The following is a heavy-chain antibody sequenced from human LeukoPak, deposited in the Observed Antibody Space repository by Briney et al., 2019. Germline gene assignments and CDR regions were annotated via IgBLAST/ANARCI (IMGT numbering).Heavy chain of an antibody. D-gene: IGHD1-26*01. Sequence: ASVKVSCKASGYTFTGYYMHWVRQAPGQGLEWMGWINPNSGGTNYAQKFQGRVTMTRDTSISTAYMELSRLRSDDTAVYYCARVGYGGPYIFDYWGQGTLVTVSS. V-gene: IGHV1-2*02. CDR1: GYTFTGYY. CDR3: ARVGYGGPYIFDY. J-gene: IGHJ4*02. CDR2: INPNSGGT.